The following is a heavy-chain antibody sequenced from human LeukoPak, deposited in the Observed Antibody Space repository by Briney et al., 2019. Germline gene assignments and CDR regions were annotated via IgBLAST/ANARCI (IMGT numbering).Heavy chain of an antibody. CDR3: ARGGFTYDDFWSAYYTADY. Sequence: GGSLRLSCAASGFTFSSYGLHWVRQAPGKGLEWVAVIWYDGSNKYYADSVKGRFTISRDNSTNTLYLQMNSLRAEDTAVYYCARGGFTYDDFWSAYYTADYWGQGTLVTVSS. CDR1: GFTFSSYG. V-gene: IGHV3-33*01. CDR2: IWYDGSNK. J-gene: IGHJ4*02. D-gene: IGHD3-3*01.